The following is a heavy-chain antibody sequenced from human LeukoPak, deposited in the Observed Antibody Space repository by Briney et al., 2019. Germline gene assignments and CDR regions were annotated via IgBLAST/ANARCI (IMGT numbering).Heavy chain of an antibody. CDR3: AKGRFPRNWGSAKNWFDP. V-gene: IGHV4-59*01. D-gene: IGHD7-27*01. Sequence: SETLSLTCTVSGGSISSYYWSWIRQPPGKGLEWIGYIYYSGSTNYNPSLKSRVTISVDTSKNQFSLKLSSVTAADTAVYYCAKGRFPRNWGSAKNWFDPWGQGTLVTVSS. CDR2: IYYSGST. CDR1: GGSISSYY. J-gene: IGHJ5*02.